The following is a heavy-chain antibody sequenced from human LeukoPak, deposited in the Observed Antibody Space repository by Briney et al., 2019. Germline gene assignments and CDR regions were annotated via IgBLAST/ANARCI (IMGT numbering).Heavy chain of an antibody. J-gene: IGHJ6*02. CDR3: ARGHYYDSSGYYYYYYGMDV. V-gene: IGHV4-34*01. CDR2: INHSGST. CDR1: GGSFSGYY. Sequence: PSESLSLTCAVYGGSFSGYYWSWIRQPPGKGLEWIGEINHSGSTNYNPSLKSRVTISVDTSKNQLSLKLSSVTAADTAVYYCARGHYYDSSGYYYYYYGMDVWGQGTTVTVSS. D-gene: IGHD3-22*01.